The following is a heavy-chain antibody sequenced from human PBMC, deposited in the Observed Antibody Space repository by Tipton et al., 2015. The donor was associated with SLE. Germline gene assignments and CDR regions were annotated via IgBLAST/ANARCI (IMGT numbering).Heavy chain of an antibody. Sequence: TLSLTCTVSGGSISSYYWNWIRQPAGKGLEWIGSIYYSGSTYYNPSLKSRVTISVDTSKNQFSLKLSSVTAADTAVYYCARHSIDYRWYYDSSGYYLDYWGQGTLVTVSS. V-gene: IGHV4-59*05. D-gene: IGHD3-22*01. CDR3: ARHSIDYRWYYDSSGYYLDY. J-gene: IGHJ4*02. CDR2: IYYSGST. CDR1: GGSISSYY.